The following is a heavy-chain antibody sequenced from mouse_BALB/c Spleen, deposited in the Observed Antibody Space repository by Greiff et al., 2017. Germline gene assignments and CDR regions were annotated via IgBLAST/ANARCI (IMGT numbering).Heavy chain of an antibody. CDR3: ARGGYLYYFDY. J-gene: IGHJ2*01. CDR2: ISSGSSTI. D-gene: IGHD2-3*01. CDR1: GFTFSSFG. V-gene: IGHV5-17*02. Sequence: EVKLVESGGGLVQPGGSRKLSCAASGFTFSSFGMHWVRQAPEKGLEWVAYISSGSSTIYYADTVKGRFTISRDNPKNTLFLQMTSLRSEDTAMYYCARGGYLYYFDYWGQGTTLTVSS.